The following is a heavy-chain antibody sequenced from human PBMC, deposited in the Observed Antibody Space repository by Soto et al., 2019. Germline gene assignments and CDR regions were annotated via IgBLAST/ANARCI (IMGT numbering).Heavy chain of an antibody. CDR3: AGGMAGLDV. CDR2: INSDGSHT. J-gene: IGHJ6*02. V-gene: IGHV3-74*01. CDR1: GLSFNIYW. Sequence: DVQLVESGGGVVQPGGSLRLSCAASGLSFNIYWMHWVRQVAGKGLVWLARINSDGSHTIYVDSVKGRFTISRDNAKNTVFLQMDSLRDEDTGVYYCAGGMAGLDVWGQGTTVTVSS.